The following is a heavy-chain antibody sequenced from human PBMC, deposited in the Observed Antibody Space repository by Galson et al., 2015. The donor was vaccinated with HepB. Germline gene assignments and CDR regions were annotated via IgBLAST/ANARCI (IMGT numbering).Heavy chain of an antibody. CDR1: GFTFSSYG. CDR3: ASRGGEYYYYYMDV. V-gene: IGHV3-30*03. Sequence: SLRLSCAASGFTFSSYGMHWVRQAPGKGLEWVAVISYDGSNKYYADSVKGRFTISRDNSKNTLYLQMNSLRAEDTAVYYCASRGGEYYYYYMDVWGKGTTVTVSS. CDR2: ISYDGSNK. J-gene: IGHJ6*03. D-gene: IGHD3-16*01.